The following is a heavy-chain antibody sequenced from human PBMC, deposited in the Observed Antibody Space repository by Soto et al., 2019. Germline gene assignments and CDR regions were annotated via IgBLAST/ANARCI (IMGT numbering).Heavy chain of an antibody. CDR3: ARGGGYYDSNWLDP. Sequence: GGSLRLSCAASGFTFSSYDMHWVRQATGKGLEWVSAIGTAGDTYYPGSVKGRFTISRENAKNSLYLQMNSLRAGDTAVYYCARGGGYYDSNWLDPWGQGTLVTVSS. J-gene: IGHJ5*02. V-gene: IGHV3-13*01. D-gene: IGHD3-22*01. CDR1: GFTFSSYD. CDR2: IGTAGDT.